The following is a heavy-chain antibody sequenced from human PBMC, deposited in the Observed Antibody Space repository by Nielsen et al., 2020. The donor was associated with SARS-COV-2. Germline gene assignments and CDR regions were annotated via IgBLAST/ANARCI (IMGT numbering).Heavy chain of an antibody. V-gene: IGHV3-73*01. Sequence: LSLTCAASGFTFGDAIIHWVRQASGKGLGWVGRIRSKTNNYETSYAASVKGRFIISRDESKNMAYLQMNSLKTDDTAVYYCKHYYDMDVWGQGTTVTVSS. CDR2: IRSKTNNYET. CDR3: KHYYDMDV. CDR1: GFTFGDAI. J-gene: IGHJ6*02.